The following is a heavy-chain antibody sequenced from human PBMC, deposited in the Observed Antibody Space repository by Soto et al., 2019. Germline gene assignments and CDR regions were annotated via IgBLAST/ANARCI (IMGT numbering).Heavy chain of an antibody. V-gene: IGHV3-48*03. CDR1: GFTFSGYE. D-gene: IGHD6-19*01. CDR2: ISSSGSTI. CDR3: ARDRRYSSGWYYGMDV. J-gene: IGHJ6*02. Sequence: LRLSFAASGFTFSGYEMNWVRQAPGKGLEWVSYISSSGSTIYYADSVKGRFTISRDNAKNSLYLQMNSLRAEDTAVYYCARDRRYSSGWYYGMDVWGQGTTVTVSS.